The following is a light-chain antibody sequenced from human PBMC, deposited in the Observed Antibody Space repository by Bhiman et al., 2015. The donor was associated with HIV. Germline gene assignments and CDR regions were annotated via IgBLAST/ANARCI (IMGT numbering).Light chain of an antibody. CDR2: DVS. CDR3: GTWDSSLSAEV. Sequence: QSALTQPASVSGSPGQSITISCTGTSSDVGGYNFVSWYQQHSGKAPKLMIYDVSKRPSGISNRFSGSKSARTASLTISGLQTEDEADYYCGTWDSSLSAEVFGGGTKLTVL. V-gene: IGLV2-14*03. CDR1: SSDVGGYNF. J-gene: IGLJ3*02.